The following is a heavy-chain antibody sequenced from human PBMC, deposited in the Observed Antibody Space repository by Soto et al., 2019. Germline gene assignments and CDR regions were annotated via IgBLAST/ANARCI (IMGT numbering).Heavy chain of an antibody. CDR2: INPNSGGT. D-gene: IGHD3-10*01. J-gene: IGHJ6*02. CDR3: ARVGGGLASLGYYGMDV. CDR1: GYTFIGCY. V-gene: IGHV1-2*04. Sequence: ASVKFSCKASGYTFIGCYSHWVRQAPGQGLEWMGWINPNSGGTNYAQRFQGWVTMTRDRSISTAYMELSRLKSDDTAVYYCARVGGGLASLGYYGMDVWGQGTTVTAP.